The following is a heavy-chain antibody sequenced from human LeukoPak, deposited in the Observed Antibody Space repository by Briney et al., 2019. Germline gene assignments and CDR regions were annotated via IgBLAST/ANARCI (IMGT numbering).Heavy chain of an antibody. D-gene: IGHD3-3*01. CDR3: ARGSMVYYDFWSGYYYLDY. CDR1: GGSISSGSYY. J-gene: IGHJ4*02. Sequence: SETLSLTCTVSGGSISSGSYYWSWIRQPAGKGLEWIGRIYTSGSTNYNPSLKSRVTMSVDTSKNQFSLKLSSVTAADTAVYYCARGSMVYYDFWSGYYYLDYWGQGTLVTVSS. V-gene: IGHV4-61*02. CDR2: IYTSGST.